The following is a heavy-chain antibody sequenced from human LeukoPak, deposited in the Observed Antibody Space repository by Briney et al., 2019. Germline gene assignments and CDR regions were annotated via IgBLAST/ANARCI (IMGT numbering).Heavy chain of an antibody. CDR2: INPNSGGT. J-gene: IGHJ4*02. CDR1: GYTFTGYY. CDR3: ARRVLGLVGYYFDY. Sequence: ASVKVSCKASGYTFTGYYMHWVRQAPGQGLEWMGWINPNSGGTNYAQKFQGRVTMTRDTSVSTAYMELSRLRSDDTAVYYCARRVLGLVGYYFDYWGQGTLVTVSS. D-gene: IGHD3-10*01. V-gene: IGHV1-2*02.